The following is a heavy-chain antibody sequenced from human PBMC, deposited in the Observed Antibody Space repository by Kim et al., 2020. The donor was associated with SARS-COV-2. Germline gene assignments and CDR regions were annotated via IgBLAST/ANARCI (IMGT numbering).Heavy chain of an antibody. CDR3: ARSYSSGWFTHNYYYYYGMDV. CDR2: IYYSGST. CDR1: GGSISSYY. D-gene: IGHD6-19*01. V-gene: IGHV4-59*08. Sequence: SETLSLTCTVSGGSISSYYWSWIRQPPGKGLEWIGYIYYSGSTNYNPSLKSRVTISVDTSKNQFSLKLSSVTAADTAVYYCARSYSSGWFTHNYYYYYGMDVWGQGTTVTVSS. J-gene: IGHJ6*02.